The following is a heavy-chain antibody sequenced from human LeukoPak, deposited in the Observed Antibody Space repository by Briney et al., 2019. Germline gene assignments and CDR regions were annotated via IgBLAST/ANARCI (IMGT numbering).Heavy chain of an antibody. CDR2: IYYSGST. CDR3: ARDRAEGGGYWFDP. V-gene: IGHV4-31*03. Sequence: SETLSLTCTVSGXSISSGGYFWSWIRQHPGKGLEWIGYIYYSGSTYYNPSLKSRVIISLDTSKNQFSLKLSSVTAADTAVYYCARDRAEGGGYWFDPWGQGTLVTVSS. CDR1: GXSISSGGYF. J-gene: IGHJ5*02. D-gene: IGHD5-12*01.